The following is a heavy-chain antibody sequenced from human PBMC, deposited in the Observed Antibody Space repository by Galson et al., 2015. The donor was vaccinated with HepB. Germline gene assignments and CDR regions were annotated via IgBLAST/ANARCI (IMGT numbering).Heavy chain of an antibody. CDR2: ISSSSSYI. CDR3: ASLTAWGVPFDP. D-gene: IGHD3-9*01. V-gene: IGHV3-21*01. J-gene: IGHJ5*02. Sequence: SLRLSCAASGFTFSSYSMNWVRQAPGKGLEWVSSISSSSSYIYYADSVKGRFTISRDNAKNSLYLQMNSLRAEDTAVYYCASLTAWGVPFDPWGQGTLVTVSS. CDR1: GFTFSSYS.